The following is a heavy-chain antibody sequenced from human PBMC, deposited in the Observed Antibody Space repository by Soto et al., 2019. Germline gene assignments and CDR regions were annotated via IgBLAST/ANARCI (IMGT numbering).Heavy chain of an antibody. Sequence: GGSLRLSCVASGFTFSRFSMHWARQAPGKGLEWVSAISGSGGSTYYADSVKGRFTISRDNSKNTLYLQMNSLRAEDTAVYYCAKDRVIAGYFDYWGQGTLVTVS. J-gene: IGHJ4*02. CDR3: AKDRVIAGYFDY. CDR2: ISGSGGST. D-gene: IGHD2-21*01. CDR1: GFTFSRFS. V-gene: IGHV3-23*01.